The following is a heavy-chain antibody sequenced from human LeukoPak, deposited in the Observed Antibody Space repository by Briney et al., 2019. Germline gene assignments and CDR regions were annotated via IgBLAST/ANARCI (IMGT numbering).Heavy chain of an antibody. D-gene: IGHD5-18*01. CDR2: INHSGST. Sequence: SETLSLTCAVYGGSFSGYYWSWIRQPPGKGLEWIGEINHSGSTNYNPALKSRVTISVDTSKNQFSLKLSSVPAADTAVYYCARGLRIQLWLSRSYYFDYWGQGTLVTVSS. J-gene: IGHJ4*02. V-gene: IGHV4-34*01. CDR1: GGSFSGYY. CDR3: ARGLRIQLWLSRSYYFDY.